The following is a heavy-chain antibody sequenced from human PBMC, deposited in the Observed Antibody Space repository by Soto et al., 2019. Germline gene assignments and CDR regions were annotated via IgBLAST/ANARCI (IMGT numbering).Heavy chain of an antibody. Sequence: EVQVVESGGGLVQPGGSLRLSCAASGIIFSRYWTHWVRQAPGKGLVWVSRISPDGSRTSYEDSVKGRFTISRDNAKNTLSLQVNSLRVDDTAVYYCAVHGDYDAFDIWGQGTMVTVSS. CDR3: AVHGDYDAFDI. CDR1: GIIFSRYW. CDR2: ISPDGSRT. V-gene: IGHV3-74*01. D-gene: IGHD4-17*01. J-gene: IGHJ3*02.